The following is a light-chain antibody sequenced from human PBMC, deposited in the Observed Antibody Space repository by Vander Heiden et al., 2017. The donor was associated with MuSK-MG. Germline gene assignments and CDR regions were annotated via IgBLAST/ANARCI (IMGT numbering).Light chain of an antibody. J-gene: IGKJ1*01. CDR3: QHYISYVSWT. Sequence: DIQMTQSPSTLSASIGDRVTITCRASQSISSWLAWYQQKPGKAPRLLIYKASNLESGVPSRFSGSGSGTEFTLTISSLQPDDFATYYCQHYISYVSWTFGQGTTVEIK. CDR1: QSISSW. CDR2: KAS. V-gene: IGKV1-5*03.